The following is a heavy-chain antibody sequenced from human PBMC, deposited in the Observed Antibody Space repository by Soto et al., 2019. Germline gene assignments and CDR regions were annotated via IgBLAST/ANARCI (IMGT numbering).Heavy chain of an antibody. J-gene: IGHJ5*02. CDR3: VKDNGSSSYRLGS. CDR2: ISWNSGSI. D-gene: IGHD3-22*01. CDR1: GFAFYSCA. Sequence: CGPSGFAFYSCAMHWVRQAPGKGLEWVSGISWNSGSIGYVDSVKGRFTISRDNAKNSLYLQMNSLRAEDTALYYCVKDNGSSSYRLGSWGQGPLGTVYS. V-gene: IGHV3-9*01.